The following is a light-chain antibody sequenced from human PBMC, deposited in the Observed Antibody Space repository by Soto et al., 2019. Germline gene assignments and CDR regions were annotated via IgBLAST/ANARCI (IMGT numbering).Light chain of an antibody. CDR3: QQYNDWPRT. V-gene: IGKV3-15*01. Sequence: EIVMTQSPPTLSVSPGERATLSCRASQSVRRNLAWYQQKPGQAPRLLIYGAFTRAAGVPARFSGSGSETEFTLSIIGLQSEDFAIYYCQQYNDWPRTFGQGTKVDIK. CDR1: QSVRRN. CDR2: GAF. J-gene: IGKJ1*01.